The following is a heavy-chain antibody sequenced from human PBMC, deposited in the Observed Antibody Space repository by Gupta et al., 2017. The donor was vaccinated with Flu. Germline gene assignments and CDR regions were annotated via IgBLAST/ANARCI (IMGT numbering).Heavy chain of an antibody. CDR2: ISGSGGST. CDR1: SYS. J-gene: IGHJ4*02. Sequence: SYSMSWVRQAPGKGLEWVSIISGSGGSTYYADSVKGRFTISRDNSKNTLYLQINSLRADDTAVYYCAKGRGGGLTRANDYWGQGTLVTVSS. CDR3: AKGRGGGLTRANDY. V-gene: IGHV3-23*01. D-gene: IGHD3-16*01.